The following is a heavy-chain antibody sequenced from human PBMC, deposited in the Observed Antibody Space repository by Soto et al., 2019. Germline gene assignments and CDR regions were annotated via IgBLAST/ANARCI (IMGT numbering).Heavy chain of an antibody. V-gene: IGHV1-46*01. J-gene: IGHJ1*01. D-gene: IGHD5-12*01. CDR3: DKEGAITGEVDA. CDR2: RNTSGGNS. CDR1: GFIFTDWF. Sequence: HLAQSWPEVKRPGASGKISCKASGFIFTDWFMHWVRQAPVQGPEWMGIRNTSGGNSIYSQKFQVRVTMTRDTSTSTLYVELSSLTSADTAVYYCDKEGAITGEVDAWGQGPLVNV.